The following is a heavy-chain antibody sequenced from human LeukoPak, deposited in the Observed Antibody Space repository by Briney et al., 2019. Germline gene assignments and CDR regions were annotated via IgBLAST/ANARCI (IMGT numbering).Heavy chain of an antibody. CDR3: ARGYGRIDV. CDR1: AFTVSNDY. J-gene: IGHJ3*01. Sequence: PGGSLRLSCVASAFTVSNDYMSWVRQAPGKGLEWVSVIYSGGFTYYADSAKGRFTISRDNSKNTLYLQMNSLRAEDTAVYYCARGYGRIDVWGQGTMVTVSS. D-gene: IGHD4-17*01. CDR2: IYSGGFT. V-gene: IGHV3-53*01.